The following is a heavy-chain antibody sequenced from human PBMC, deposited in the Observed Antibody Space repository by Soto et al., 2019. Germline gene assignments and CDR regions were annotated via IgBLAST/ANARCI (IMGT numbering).Heavy chain of an antibody. J-gene: IGHJ6*02. V-gene: IGHV1-69*13. CDR3: ARPQLGYSGYDFMARDHYYYYSMDV. Sequence: SVQVSCKASGGTFSSYAISWLRQPPGQGLEWMGGSIPIFGTATYAQKFQGRVTITADESTSTAYMELSSLRSEDTAVYYCARPQLGYSGYDFMARDHYYYYSMDVWGQGTTVTVSS. CDR2: SIPIFGTA. CDR1: GGTFSSYA. D-gene: IGHD5-12*01.